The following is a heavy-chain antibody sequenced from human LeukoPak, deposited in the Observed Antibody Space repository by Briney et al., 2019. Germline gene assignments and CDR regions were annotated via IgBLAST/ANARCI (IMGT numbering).Heavy chain of an antibody. J-gene: IGHJ4*02. V-gene: IGHV4-39*01. CDR2: IYYSGST. CDR1: GGSISSSSYY. Sequence: PSETLSLTCTVSGGSISSSSYYWGWIRQPPGKGLEWIGSIYYSGSTYYNPSLKSRVTISVDTSKNQFSLKLSSVTAADTAVYYCARQDVEGATIIDYWGQGTLVTVSS. D-gene: IGHD1-26*01. CDR3: ARQDVEGATIIDY.